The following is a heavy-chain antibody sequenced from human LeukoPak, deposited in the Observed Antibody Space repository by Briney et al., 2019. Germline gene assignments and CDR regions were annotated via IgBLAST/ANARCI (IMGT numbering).Heavy chain of an antibody. V-gene: IGHV1-18*01. Sequence: GASVKVSCKASGYTFTSYGISWVRQAPGQGLEWMGWISAYNGNTNYAQKLQGRVTMTTDTSTSTAYMELRSLRSDDTAVYYCAREAESSSGFLSPEGMDVWGQGTTVTVSS. J-gene: IGHJ6*02. CDR1: GYTFTSYG. D-gene: IGHD6-13*01. CDR2: ISAYNGNT. CDR3: AREAESSSGFLSPEGMDV.